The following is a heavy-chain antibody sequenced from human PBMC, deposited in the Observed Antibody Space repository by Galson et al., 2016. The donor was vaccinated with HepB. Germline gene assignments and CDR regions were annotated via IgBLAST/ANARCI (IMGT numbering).Heavy chain of an antibody. J-gene: IGHJ6*04. Sequence: SLRLSCAASGFTFRNYGMTWVRQAPGKGLEDVSRISRSGDSTDYADSVKGRFTISRDNSKNTLSLQMNSLTADDTAIYYCVQGSTAPAVWGKGTTVTVSS. V-gene: IGHV3-23*01. D-gene: IGHD2-2*01. CDR2: ISRSGDST. CDR1: GFTFRNYG. CDR3: VQGSTAPAV.